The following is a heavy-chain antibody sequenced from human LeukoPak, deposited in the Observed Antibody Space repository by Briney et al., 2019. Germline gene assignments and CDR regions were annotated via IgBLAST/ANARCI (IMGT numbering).Heavy chain of an antibody. CDR3: ASIGGTSLDY. CDR1: VYTFTDYY. J-gene: IGHJ4*02. Sequence: ASVKVSCKASVYTFTDYYMHWVRQAPGQGLEWVGWINPNNGGTNYAQKFQGRVTMTRDTSISTTYMEVSRLRSDDTAVYYCASIGGTSLDYWGQGTLVTVSS. D-gene: IGHD4-23*01. CDR2: INPNNGGT. V-gene: IGHV1-2*02.